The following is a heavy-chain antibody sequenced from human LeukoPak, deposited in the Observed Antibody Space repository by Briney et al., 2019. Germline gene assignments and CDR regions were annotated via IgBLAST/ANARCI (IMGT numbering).Heavy chain of an antibody. CDR1: GGTFSSYA. CDR3: ARWMDTAMVGRGENWFDP. V-gene: IGHV1-69*05. CDR2: IIPIFGTA. Sequence: SVKVSCKASGGTFSSYAISWVRQAPGQGLEWMGGIIPIFGTANYAQEFQGRVTITTDESTSTAYMELSSLRSEDTAVYYCARWMDTAMVGRGENWFDPWGQGTLVTVSS. D-gene: IGHD5-18*01. J-gene: IGHJ5*02.